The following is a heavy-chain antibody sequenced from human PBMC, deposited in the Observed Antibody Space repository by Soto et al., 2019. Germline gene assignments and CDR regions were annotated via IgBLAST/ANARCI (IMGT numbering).Heavy chain of an antibody. Sequence: QVQLVESGGGVGQPGRSLRLSCAASGFTFSSYGMHWVRQRPGKGLEWVALIWYDGSNKYYGDSVKGRFTISRDNSKNALDLQMNSLRAEDTAVYECARDGGGLLYFYYCGQGALVTVSS. CDR2: IWYDGSNK. CDR3: ARDGGGLLYFYY. CDR1: GFTFSSYG. D-gene: IGHD3-16*01. V-gene: IGHV3-33*01. J-gene: IGHJ4*02.